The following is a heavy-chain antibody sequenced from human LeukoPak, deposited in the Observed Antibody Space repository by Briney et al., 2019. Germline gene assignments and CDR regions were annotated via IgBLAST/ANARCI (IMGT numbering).Heavy chain of an antibody. V-gene: IGHV3-7*01. CDR1: GFTFSSYW. D-gene: IGHD4-17*01. Sequence: GGSLRLSCVVSGFTFSSYWMSWVRQAPGKGLEWVANIKQDGTEKYYVDSVKGRFTISRDNAKNSLYLQMNSLRAEDTAVYYCARESDYGDYVAYWGQGTLVAVSS. CDR3: ARESDYGDYVAY. J-gene: IGHJ4*02. CDR2: IKQDGTEK.